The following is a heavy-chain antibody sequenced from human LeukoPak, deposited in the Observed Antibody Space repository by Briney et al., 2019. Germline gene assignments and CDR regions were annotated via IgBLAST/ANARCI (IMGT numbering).Heavy chain of an antibody. Sequence: PGGSLRLSCAASGFTFSSYSMNWVRQAPGKGLEWVSSISSSSSYIYYADSVKGRFTISRDNAKNSLYLQMNSLRAEDTAVYYCARAWNYARPYFDYWGQGTLVTVSS. CDR1: GFTFSSYS. CDR3: ARAWNYARPYFDY. V-gene: IGHV3-21*01. D-gene: IGHD1-7*01. CDR2: ISSSSSYI. J-gene: IGHJ4*02.